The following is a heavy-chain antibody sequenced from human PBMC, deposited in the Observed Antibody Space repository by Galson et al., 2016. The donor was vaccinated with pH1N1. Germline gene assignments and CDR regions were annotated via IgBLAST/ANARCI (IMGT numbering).Heavy chain of an antibody. J-gene: IGHJ4*01. Sequence: SLRLSCAASGFTFSTYWMHWVRQGPGQGLVWVARIKYDGSKKAYADSVKGRFTISRDNAKNTLYLDMNSLRVEDTAVYHCARDLDGVLFDYWGHGTLVTVSS. CDR1: GFTFSTYW. CDR2: IKYDGSKK. D-gene: IGHD3/OR15-3a*01. V-gene: IGHV3-74*01. CDR3: ARDLDGVLFDY.